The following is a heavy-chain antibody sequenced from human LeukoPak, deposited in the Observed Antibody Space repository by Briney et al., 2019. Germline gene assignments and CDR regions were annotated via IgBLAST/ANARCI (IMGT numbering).Heavy chain of an antibody. CDR2: ISSSGSTI. D-gene: IGHD2-2*01. Sequence: PGGSLRLPCAVSGFTFSSYEMNWVRQAPGKGLEWVSYISSSGSTIYYADSVKGRFTISRDNAKNSLYLQMNSLRAEDTAVYYCARVARYCSSTSCYSAGDYYYYGMDVWGKGTTVTVSS. J-gene: IGHJ6*04. CDR3: ARVARYCSSTSCYSAGDYYYYGMDV. CDR1: GFTFSSYE. V-gene: IGHV3-48*03.